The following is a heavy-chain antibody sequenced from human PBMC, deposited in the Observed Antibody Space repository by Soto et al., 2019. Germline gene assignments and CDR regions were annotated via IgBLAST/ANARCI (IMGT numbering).Heavy chain of an antibody. V-gene: IGHV4-34*01. Sequence: QVQLQQWGAGLLKPSETLSLTCAVYGGSFSGYYWTWIRQPPGKGLEWTGEINHSGSTNYNPSLKSRVTISVDTSNNQFSLKLSSVTAADTAVYYCARNGSYYDFWSGYYFGGGMDVWGQGTTVTVSS. J-gene: IGHJ6*02. CDR3: ARNGSYYDFWSGYYFGGGMDV. D-gene: IGHD3-3*01. CDR1: GGSFSGYY. CDR2: INHSGST.